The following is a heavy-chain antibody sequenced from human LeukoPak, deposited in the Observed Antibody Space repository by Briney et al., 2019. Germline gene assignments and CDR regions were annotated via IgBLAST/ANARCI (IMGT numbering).Heavy chain of an antibody. Sequence: PGRSLRLSCAASGFTFSSYAMHWVRQAPGKGLEWVAVISYDGSNKYYADSVKGRFTISRDNSKNTLYLQMNSLRAEDTAVYYCARDMNYYDSSGYYSLDYWGQGTLVTVSS. J-gene: IGHJ4*02. V-gene: IGHV3-30-3*01. D-gene: IGHD3-22*01. CDR2: ISYDGSNK. CDR3: ARDMNYYDSSGYYSLDY. CDR1: GFTFSSYA.